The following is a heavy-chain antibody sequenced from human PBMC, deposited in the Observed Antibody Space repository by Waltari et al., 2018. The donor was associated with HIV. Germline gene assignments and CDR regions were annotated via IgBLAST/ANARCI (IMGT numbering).Heavy chain of an antibody. J-gene: IGHJ5*02. CDR2: INAGNGNS. V-gene: IGHV1-3*01. D-gene: IGHD2-2*01. Sequence: QVQLVQSGAEVKKPGASVKLSCAASGYTSTNSAIYWVRQAPGQRLEWMGWINAGNGNSIYSQTFQDRISIASDTSASIVYMELSSLTSEDTAVYYCAPTRCSSVDCFRFWFDPWGQGTLVTVSS. CDR3: APTRCSSVDCFRFWFDP. CDR1: GYTSTNSA.